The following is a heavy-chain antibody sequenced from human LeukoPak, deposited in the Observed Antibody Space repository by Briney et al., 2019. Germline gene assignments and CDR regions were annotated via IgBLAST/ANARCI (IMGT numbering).Heavy chain of an antibody. J-gene: IGHJ4*02. CDR3: ARLYGSGSLTDD. D-gene: IGHD3-10*01. Sequence: SETLSLTCTVSGGSISSYYWSWIRQPPGKGLEWIWYIYYSGSTNYNPSLKSRVTISVDTTKNPFSLKLSSVTAADTAVYYCARLYGSGSLTDDGGQGTLVTVPS. V-gene: IGHV4-59*01. CDR2: IYYSGST. CDR1: GGSISSYY.